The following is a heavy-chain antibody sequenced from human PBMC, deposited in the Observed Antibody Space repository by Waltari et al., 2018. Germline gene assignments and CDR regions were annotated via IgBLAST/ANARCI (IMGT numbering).Heavy chain of an antibody. CDR1: GFTVGGSY. D-gene: IGHD1-26*01. CDR3: ARDHGVSYLDGALDI. J-gene: IGHJ3*02. CDR2: FYRDCRT. V-gene: IGHV3-53*02. Sequence: EVQLVETGGGLIQTGGSLRLSCAASGFTVGGSYMTWVRQAPGKGLEWVSVFYRDCRTVYATPVKGRFTISRDDSKNTLCLQMSNLRAEDTALYYCARDHGVSYLDGALDIWGQGTMVTVSS.